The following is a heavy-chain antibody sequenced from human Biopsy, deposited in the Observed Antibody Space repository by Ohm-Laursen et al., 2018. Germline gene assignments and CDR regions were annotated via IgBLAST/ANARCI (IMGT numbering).Heavy chain of an antibody. CDR3: ARHYYGTSGYNWFDP. J-gene: IGHJ5*02. D-gene: IGHD3-22*01. Sequence: SVKVSCKASGGTFSSDIFAWVRQAPGQRPEWMGDVMPFFGTAQYAPKLQGRVSMTADKTTYTAYMELTSLTSEDTAVYFCARHYYGTSGYNWFDPWGQGTLVTVSS. CDR1: GGTFSSDI. CDR2: VMPFFGTA. V-gene: IGHV1-69*06.